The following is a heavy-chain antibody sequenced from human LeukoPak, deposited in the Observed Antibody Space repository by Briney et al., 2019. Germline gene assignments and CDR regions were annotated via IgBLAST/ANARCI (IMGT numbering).Heavy chain of an antibody. CDR1: GYTFTGYY. CDR3: ARDRVVQYYYGSGRYFGNWFDP. Sequence: ASVKVSCKASGYTFTGYYMHWVRQAPGQGLEWMGWINPNSGGTNYAQKFQGRVTMTRDTSISTAHMELGRLRSDDTAVYYCARDRVVQYYYGSGRYFGNWFDPWGQGTLVTVSS. J-gene: IGHJ5*02. CDR2: INPNSGGT. D-gene: IGHD3-10*01. V-gene: IGHV1-2*02.